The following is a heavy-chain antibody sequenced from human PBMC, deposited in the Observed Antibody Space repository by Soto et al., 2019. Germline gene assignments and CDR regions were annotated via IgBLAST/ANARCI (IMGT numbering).Heavy chain of an antibody. Sequence: EAQLVESGGGLVQPGGSLRRSCTASGLTFSRYWMHWVRQAPGKGLVWVSRIDSDGSSTSYADSVKGRFTISKDNAKNTLYLQMNSLRAEDTAVYYCTREVSAVFDYWGQGTLVTVSS. CDR3: TREVSAVFDY. V-gene: IGHV3-74*01. CDR1: GLTFSRYW. J-gene: IGHJ4*02. CDR2: IDSDGSST. D-gene: IGHD6-25*01.